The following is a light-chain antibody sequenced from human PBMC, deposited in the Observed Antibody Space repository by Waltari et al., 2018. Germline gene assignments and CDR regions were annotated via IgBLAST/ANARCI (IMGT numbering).Light chain of an antibody. J-gene: IGLJ2*01. CDR3: SSYVGSNNFVV. V-gene: IGLV2-8*01. Sequence: QSALTQPPSASGSPGPSVTISCTGTSRAIGSSHYVSWYQRHPDRSPTRIMFEFTNPPAGVPDRVSGSKSGNTASLTVFGLQAEDEADYYCSSYVGSNNFVVFGGGTKLTVL. CDR1: SRAIGSSHY. CDR2: EFT.